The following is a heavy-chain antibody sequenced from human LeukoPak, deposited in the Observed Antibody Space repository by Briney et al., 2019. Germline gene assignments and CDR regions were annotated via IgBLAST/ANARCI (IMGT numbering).Heavy chain of an antibody. CDR1: GGSFSGYY. Sequence: PSETLSLTCAVYGGSFSGYYWSWIPQPPGKGLEWIGEINHSGSTNYNPSLKSRVTISVDTSKNQFSLKLSSVTAADTAVYYCARALSSGWYNDYWGQGTLVTVSS. V-gene: IGHV4-34*01. CDR2: INHSGST. D-gene: IGHD6-19*01. CDR3: ARALSSGWYNDY. J-gene: IGHJ4*02.